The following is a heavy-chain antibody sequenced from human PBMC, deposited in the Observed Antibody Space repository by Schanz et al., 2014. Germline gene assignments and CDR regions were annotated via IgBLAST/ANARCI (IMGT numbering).Heavy chain of an antibody. Sequence: EVQLVESGGGLVQPGGSLRLSCAASGFTFDDYAMHWVRQAPGKGLEWVSGISWNSGSIGYADSVKGRFTISRDDAKNSLYLQMNSLRAEDTALYFCATDYSGGGCHIWGQGTMVTVSS. D-gene: IGHD6-19*01. CDR2: ISWNSGSI. J-gene: IGHJ3*02. CDR3: ATDYSGGGCHI. CDR1: GFTFDDYA. V-gene: IGHV3-9*01.